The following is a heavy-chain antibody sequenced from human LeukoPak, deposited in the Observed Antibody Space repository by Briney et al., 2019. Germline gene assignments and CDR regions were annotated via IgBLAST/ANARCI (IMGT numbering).Heavy chain of an antibody. CDR2: IRYDGHNE. Sequence: GGSLRLSCAASRFTFNNYGMDWVRQAPGKGLEWGAFIRYDGHNEYYADSVKGRFIISRDNSKDIVYLQMNSLRAEDTAVYFCAKDGPHTSNWPSYFDYWGQGTLVTVSS. D-gene: IGHD6-13*01. CDR1: RFTFNNYG. CDR3: AKDGPHTSNWPSYFDY. J-gene: IGHJ4*02. V-gene: IGHV3-30*02.